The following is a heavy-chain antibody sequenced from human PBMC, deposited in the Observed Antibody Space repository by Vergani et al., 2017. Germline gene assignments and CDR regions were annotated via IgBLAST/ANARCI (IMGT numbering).Heavy chain of an antibody. D-gene: IGHD3-16*01. CDR3: ARGGTFVSGYYYYMDV. J-gene: IGHJ6*03. CDR2: IIPIFGTA. Sequence: QVQLVQSGAEVKKPGSSVKVSCKASGGTFSSYAISWVRQAPGQGLEWMGGIIPIFGTANYAQKFQGRVTITADEATRTAYMELSSLRSEDTAGYYCARGGTFVSGYYYYMDVWGKGTTVTVSS. V-gene: IGHV1-69*01. CDR1: GGTFSSYA.